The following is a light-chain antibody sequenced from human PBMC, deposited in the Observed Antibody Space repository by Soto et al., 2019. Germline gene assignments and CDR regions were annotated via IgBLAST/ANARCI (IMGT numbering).Light chain of an antibody. Sequence: AIQLTQSPSSLSASVGDRVTITCRASQGIYSALAWYQQKPGKAPNLLIYDASSLKSGVPSRFSGGGSGTDFTLAISSLQPEDFATYYCQQFNDHPFTFGPGTKVDI. CDR3: QQFNDHPFT. CDR2: DAS. J-gene: IGKJ3*01. V-gene: IGKV1D-13*01. CDR1: QGIYSA.